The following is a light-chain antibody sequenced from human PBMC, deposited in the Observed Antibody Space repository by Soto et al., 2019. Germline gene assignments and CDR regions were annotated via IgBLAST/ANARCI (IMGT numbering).Light chain of an antibody. V-gene: IGKV3-15*01. CDR2: GAS. J-gene: IGKJ4*01. CDR3: QQYNNWLPLT. CDR1: QTVSSN. Sequence: EIVMTQSPATLSVSPGERATLSCRASQTVSSNLAWYQQKPGQAPRLIIYGASTRATGIPARFSGSGSGTEFTLTISSLQSEDFAVYYCQQYNNWLPLTFGGGTKVEIK.